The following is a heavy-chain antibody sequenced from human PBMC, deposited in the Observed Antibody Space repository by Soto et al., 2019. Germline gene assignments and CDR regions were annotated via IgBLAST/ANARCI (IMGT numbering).Heavy chain of an antibody. D-gene: IGHD4-17*01. CDR1: GGSVTSDEDY. CDR2: ISNSGST. CDR3: ATESGSTYGYFDY. Sequence: SETLSLTCTVPGGSVTSDEDYWSWIRQSPGKGLEWIGYISNSGSTGYNPSLKTRLSTSVDRSKNQFTLRLTSVTAADTAVYFCATESGSTYGYFDYWGQGTQVTVSS. V-gene: IGHV4-30-4*01. J-gene: IGHJ4*02.